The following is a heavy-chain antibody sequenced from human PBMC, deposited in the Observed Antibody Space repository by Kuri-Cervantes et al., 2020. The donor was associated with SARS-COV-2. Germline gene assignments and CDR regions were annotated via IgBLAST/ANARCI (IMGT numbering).Heavy chain of an antibody. D-gene: IGHD5-18*01. CDR3: AKGGGGYKYGSNTLDY. V-gene: IGHV3-43*01. CDR2: ISWDGDNI. Sequence: GESLKISCAASGFTFDDFTMHWVRQFPGKGLEWVSLISWDGDNIEYVDSVKGRFTISRDNSKNSLYLQMNGLRTEDTALYYCAKGGGGYKYGSNTLDYWGQGTLVTVSS. CDR1: GFTFDDFT. J-gene: IGHJ4*02.